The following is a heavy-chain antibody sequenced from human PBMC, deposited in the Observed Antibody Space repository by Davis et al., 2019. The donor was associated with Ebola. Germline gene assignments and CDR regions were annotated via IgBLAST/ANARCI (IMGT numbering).Heavy chain of an antibody. V-gene: IGHV3-30*18. Sequence: GESLKIPCAASGFTFSSYGMHWVRQAPGKGLEWVAVISYDGSNKYYADSVKGRFTISRDNSKNTLYLQMNSLRAEDTAVYYCAKAYDSSGYWAEYFQHWGQGTLVTVSS. J-gene: IGHJ1*01. D-gene: IGHD3-22*01. CDR2: ISYDGSNK. CDR1: GFTFSSYG. CDR3: AKAYDSSGYWAEYFQH.